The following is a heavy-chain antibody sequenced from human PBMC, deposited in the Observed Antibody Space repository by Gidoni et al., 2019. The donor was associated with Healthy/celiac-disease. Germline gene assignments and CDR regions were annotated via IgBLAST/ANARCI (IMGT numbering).Heavy chain of an antibody. J-gene: IGHJ6*03. CDR1: GFSLSTSGVG. CDR2: IYWDDDK. CDR3: ARENYYYYMDV. V-gene: IGHV2-5*02. Sequence: QITLKESGPTLVKPTQTLTLTCTFSGFSLSTSGVGVGWIRQPPGKALEWLALIYWDDDKRYSPSLKSRLTITKDTAKNQVVLTMTNMDPVDTATYYCARENYYYYMDVWGKGTTVTVSS.